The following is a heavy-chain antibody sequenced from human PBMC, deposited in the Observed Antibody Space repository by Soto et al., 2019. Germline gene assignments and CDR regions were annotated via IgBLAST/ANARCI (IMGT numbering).Heavy chain of an antibody. D-gene: IGHD6-6*01. J-gene: IGHJ4*02. CDR3: ARTSRFDC. CDR1: CGSFSGYY. Sequence: SETLSLTCAVYCGSFSGYYWSWIRQPPGKGLEWIGEINHSGSTNYNPSPKSRVTMSADTSKNQFSLKLSSVTAADTAVYYCARTSRFDCWGQGTLVTVSS. V-gene: IGHV4-34*01. CDR2: INHSGST.